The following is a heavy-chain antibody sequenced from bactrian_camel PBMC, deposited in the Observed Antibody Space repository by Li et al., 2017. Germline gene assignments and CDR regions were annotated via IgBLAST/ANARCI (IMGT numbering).Heavy chain of an antibody. V-gene: IGHV3-2*01. D-gene: IGHD1*01. CDR1: GFSFNNYY. Sequence: HVQLVESGGGLVQPGGSLRLSCAASGFSFNNYYMMWVLQAPGKGLEWVSSIYNDGSKAFYVDSVKGRFTASQDNAKNTVYLQMNSLKPEDTGVYFCAAESIGGYCEEGQGTQVTVS. J-gene: IGHJ4*01. CDR2: IYNDGSKA.